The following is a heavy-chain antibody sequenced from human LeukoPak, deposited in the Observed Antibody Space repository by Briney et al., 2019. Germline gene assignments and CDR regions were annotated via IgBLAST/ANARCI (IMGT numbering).Heavy chain of an antibody. CDR3: ARAGAADGARYFDY. CDR1: GXSISSSSFY. Sequence: SETLSLTCTVSGXSISSSSFYWGWIRQPPGKGLEWIGGISYSGNTYYNPSLKRRVTISVDTSKNQFSLKLISVTAADTAVYSCARAGAADGARYFDYWGQGSLVTVSS. CDR2: ISYSGNT. J-gene: IGHJ4*02. D-gene: IGHD6-13*01. V-gene: IGHV4-39*01.